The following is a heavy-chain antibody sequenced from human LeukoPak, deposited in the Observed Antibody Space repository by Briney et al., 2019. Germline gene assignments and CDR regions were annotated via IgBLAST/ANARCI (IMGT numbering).Heavy chain of an antibody. V-gene: IGHV4-59*01. J-gene: IGHJ4*02. CDR1: GGSISSYY. D-gene: IGHD6-13*01. CDR2: IYYSGGT. CDR3: ARVVRREQQLVEDY. Sequence: SETLSLTCTVSGGSISSYYWSWIRQPPGKGLEWIGYIYYSGGTNYNPSLKGRVTISVDTSKNQFSLKLSSVTAADTAVYYCARVVRREQQLVEDYWGQGTLVTVSS.